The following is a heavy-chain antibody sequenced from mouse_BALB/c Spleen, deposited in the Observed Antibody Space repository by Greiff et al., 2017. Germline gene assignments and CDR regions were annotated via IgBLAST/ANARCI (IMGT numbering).Heavy chain of an antibody. CDR3: ARRPYYGYAMDY. Sequence: VQLQQSAAELARPGASVKMSCKASGYTFTSYTMHWVKQRPGQGLEWIGYINPSSGYTEYNQKFKDKTTLTADKSSSTAYMQLSSLTSEDSAVYYCARRPYYGYAMDYWGQGTSVTVSS. D-gene: IGHD1-1*01. J-gene: IGHJ4*01. CDR1: GYTFTSYT. CDR2: INPSSGYT. V-gene: IGHV1-4*02.